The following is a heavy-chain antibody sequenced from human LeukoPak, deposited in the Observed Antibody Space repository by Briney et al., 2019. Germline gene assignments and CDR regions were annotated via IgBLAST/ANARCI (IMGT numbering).Heavy chain of an antibody. J-gene: IGHJ6*04. CDR1: GGTFSSYA. CDR2: IIPIFGTA. Sequence: ASVKVSCKASGGTFSSYAISWVRQAPGQGLEWMGGIIPIFGTANYAQKFQGRVTITADKSTSTAYMELNSLRSEDTAVYYCARDSTMVRGVIWDYYYGMDVWGKGTTVTVSS. D-gene: IGHD3-10*01. CDR3: ARDSTMVRGVIWDYYYGMDV. V-gene: IGHV1-69*06.